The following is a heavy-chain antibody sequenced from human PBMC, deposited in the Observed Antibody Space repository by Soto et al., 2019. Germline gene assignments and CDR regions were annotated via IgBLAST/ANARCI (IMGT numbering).Heavy chain of an antibody. V-gene: IGHV2-5*02. CDR3: THSILVVPTTRNAFDL. CDR1: GVSLSTNGVS. D-gene: IGHD2-2*01. CDR2: IYWDDDK. Sequence: QITLKESGPTLVKPTQTLTLTCTFSGVSLSTNGVSVGWIRQPPGKALEWLALIYWDDDKRYSPSLKSRLIIXXXXXXXXXXXXXXXXXPLDTATYYCTHSILVVPTTRNAFDLWGQGTMVTVSS. J-gene: IGHJ3*01.